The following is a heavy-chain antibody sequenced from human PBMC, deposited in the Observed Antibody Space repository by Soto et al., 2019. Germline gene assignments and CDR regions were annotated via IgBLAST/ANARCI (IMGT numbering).Heavy chain of an antibody. CDR1: GFPFTSYS. V-gene: IGHV3-23*01. J-gene: IGHJ4*02. D-gene: IGHD3-22*01. CDR3: AKATRDYYDSSGYYYPSFDY. CDR2: IIGSGGRT. Sequence: VGSLSLSSAASGFPFTSYSMIWVRPAPGKGLEWVSLIIGSGGRTYYADSVKGRFTISRDNSKNTLSLQMNSLRAEDTAVYYCAKATRDYYDSSGYYYPSFDYWGQGTLVNVSA.